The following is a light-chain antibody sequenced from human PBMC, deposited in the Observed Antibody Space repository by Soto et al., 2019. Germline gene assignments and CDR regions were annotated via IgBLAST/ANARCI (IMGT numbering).Light chain of an antibody. CDR3: LQHHSYTQT. Sequence: DIQMTQSPSSLSASVGDRVTITYRARQGIKNDLAWYQQTXGKAPKXXLYTVSTLQSGVPSRFSGSGAETEFTLTISSLQPEDAATDYCLQHHSYTQTFGGGTKVDIK. CDR2: TVS. J-gene: IGKJ4*02. CDR1: QGIKND. V-gene: IGKV1-17*01.